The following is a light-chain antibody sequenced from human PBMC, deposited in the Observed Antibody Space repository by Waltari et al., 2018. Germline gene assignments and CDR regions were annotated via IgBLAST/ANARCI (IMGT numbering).Light chain of an antibody. J-gene: IGLJ3*02. CDR3: AAWDDGLNGWV. CDR2: TNS. Sequence: QSVLTQPPSASGSPGQRVTISCSGSGSNIGSNTVNWYQQIPGMAPKLLIYTNSQRPSGVPDRFSGSKSGTSGFLVISGLQSEDEADYYCAAWDDGLNGWVFGGRTKVTVL. CDR1: GSNIGSNT. V-gene: IGLV1-44*01.